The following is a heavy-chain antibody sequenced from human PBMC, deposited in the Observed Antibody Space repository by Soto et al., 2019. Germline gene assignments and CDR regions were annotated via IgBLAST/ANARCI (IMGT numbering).Heavy chain of an antibody. CDR1: GYTFTDYL. J-gene: IGHJ6*03. Sequence: QVQLVQSGAEVKKPGASVRVSCKASGYTFTDYLIYWVRQAPGQGLEWMGRINPKSDGTALAQSFQGRVTMARDTSISTVYMEVSRLISDDTAVYYCARGDTTDCSNGVCSFNYNFHLDVWGQGTTVTVSS. CDR3: ARGDTTDCSNGVCSFNYNFHLDV. CDR2: INPKSDGT. D-gene: IGHD2-8*01. V-gene: IGHV1-2*02.